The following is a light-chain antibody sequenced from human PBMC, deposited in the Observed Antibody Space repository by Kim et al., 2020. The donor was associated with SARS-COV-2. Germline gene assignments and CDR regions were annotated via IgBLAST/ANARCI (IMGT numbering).Light chain of an antibody. V-gene: IGLV2-8*01. CDR1: SSDVGGYNY. CDR2: EVN. CDR3: TSYTTSSTLWL. Sequence: QSALTQPPSASGSPGQSVTISCTGTSSDVGGYNYVSWYQQHPGKAPKLMIYEVNKRPSGVPDRFSGSKSGNTASLTVSGLQAEDEADYYCTSYTTSSTLWLFGGGTQLTVL. J-gene: IGLJ3*02.